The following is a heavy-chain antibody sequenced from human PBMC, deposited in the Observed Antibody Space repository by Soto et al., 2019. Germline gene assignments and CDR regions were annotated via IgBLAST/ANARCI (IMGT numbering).Heavy chain of an antibody. CDR3: ARDPAPHGDHNWFDP. V-gene: IGHV3-7*04. Sequence: PGGSLRLSCAASGFTFSSYWMSWVRQAPVKGLEWVANIKEDGSEKYYADSVKGRFTISRDNAKNSVFLQMNSLRVEDTAVYYCARDPAPHGDHNWFDPRGQGTLVTVSS. J-gene: IGHJ5*02. CDR1: GFTFSSYW. D-gene: IGHD4-17*01. CDR2: IKEDGSEK.